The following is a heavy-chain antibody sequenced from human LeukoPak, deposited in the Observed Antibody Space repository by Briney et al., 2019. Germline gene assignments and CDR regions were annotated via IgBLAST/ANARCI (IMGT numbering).Heavy chain of an antibody. CDR1: GYTFTSYG. J-gene: IGHJ4*02. V-gene: IGHV1-18*01. Sequence: ASVKVSCKASGYTFTSYGISWVRQAPGQGLEWMGWISAYNGNTNYAQKLQGRVTMTTDTSTSTAYMELRSLRSDDTAVYYCARDFRKATNSYGPRVHKTYYFDYWGQGTLVTVSS. CDR2: ISAYNGNT. D-gene: IGHD5-18*01. CDR3: ARDFRKATNSYGPRVHKTYYFDY.